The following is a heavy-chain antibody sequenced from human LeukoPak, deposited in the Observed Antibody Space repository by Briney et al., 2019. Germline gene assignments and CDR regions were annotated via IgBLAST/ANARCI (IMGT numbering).Heavy chain of an antibody. D-gene: IGHD2-2*03. V-gene: IGHV3-73*01. J-gene: IGHJ4*02. CDR3: ILTRLDADY. Sequence: PGGSLRLSCAASGFTFSGSAMHWVRQASGKGLEWVGRIRSKANSYATAYAASVKGRFTISRDDSKNTAYLQMNSLKTEDTAVYYCILTRLDADYWGQGTLVTVSS. CDR2: IRSKANSYAT. CDR1: GFTFSGSA.